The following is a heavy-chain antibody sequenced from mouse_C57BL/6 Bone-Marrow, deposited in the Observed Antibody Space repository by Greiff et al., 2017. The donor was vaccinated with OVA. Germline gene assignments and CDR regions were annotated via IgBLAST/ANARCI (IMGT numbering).Heavy chain of an antibody. J-gene: IGHJ3*01. CDR3: AREEDDGYYAWFAY. Sequence: VQLQQSGPELVKPGASVKISCKASGYSFTSYYIHWVKQRPGQGLEWIGWIYPGSGNTKYNEKFKGKATLTADTSSSTAYMQLSSLTSEDSAVYYCAREEDDGYYAWFAYWGQGTLVTVSA. CDR1: GYSFTSYY. D-gene: IGHD2-3*01. V-gene: IGHV1-66*01. CDR2: IYPGSGNT.